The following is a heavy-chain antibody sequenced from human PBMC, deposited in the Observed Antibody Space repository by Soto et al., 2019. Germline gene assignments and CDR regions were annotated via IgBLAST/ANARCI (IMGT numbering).Heavy chain of an antibody. D-gene: IGHD3-16*02. J-gene: IGHJ4*02. CDR1: GGSISSGGYY. CDR2: IYYSGST. CDR3: AGAFAVWGSYRPKYYFDY. Sequence: QVQLQESGPGLVKPSQTLSLTCTVSGGSISSGGYYWSWIRQHPGKGLEWIGYIYYSGSTYYNPSLKSRVTISVDTSKNQFSLKLSSVTAADTAVYYCAGAFAVWGSYRPKYYFDYWGQGTLVTVSS. V-gene: IGHV4-31*03.